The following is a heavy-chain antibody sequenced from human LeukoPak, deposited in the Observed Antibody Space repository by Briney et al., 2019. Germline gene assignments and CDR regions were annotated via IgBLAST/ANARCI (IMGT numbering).Heavy chain of an antibody. D-gene: IGHD5-12*01. CDR1: GYTFTGYY. CDR3: ARGHDQYSGYDWGDY. Sequence: GASVKVSCKASGYTFTGYYMHWVRQAPGQGLEWMGWINPNSGGTNYAQKFQGRVTMTRDTSISTAYMELSRLRSDDTAVYYCARGHDQYSGYDWGDYWGQGTLVTVSS. CDR2: INPNSGGT. V-gene: IGHV1-2*02. J-gene: IGHJ4*02.